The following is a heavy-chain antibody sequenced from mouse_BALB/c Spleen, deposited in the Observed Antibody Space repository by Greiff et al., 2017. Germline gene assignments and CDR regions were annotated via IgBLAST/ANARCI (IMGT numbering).Heavy chain of an antibody. J-gene: IGHJ2*01. V-gene: IGHV14-3*02. CDR3: ARKGEGYDGYYQYFDY. CDR1: GFNIKDTY. Sequence: EVQLQESGAELVKPGASVKLSCTASGFNIKDTYMHWVKQRPEQGLEWIGRIDPANGNTKYDPKFQGKATITADTSSNTAYLQLSSLTSEDTAVYYGARKGEGYDGYYQYFDYWGQGTTLTVSS. D-gene: IGHD2-3*01. CDR2: IDPANGNT.